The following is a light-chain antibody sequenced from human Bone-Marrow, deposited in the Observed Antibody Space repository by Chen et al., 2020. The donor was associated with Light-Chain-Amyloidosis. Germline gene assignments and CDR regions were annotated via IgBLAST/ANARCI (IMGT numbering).Light chain of an antibody. Sequence: QSALTQPASVSGSPGQSITIHCTGTSSDVGGDNHVSWYQQHPDKAPKLMIYEVTNRPSWVPDRFSGSKSDNTASLTISGLQTEDEDDYFCSSYTITNTLVFGSGTRVTVL. J-gene: IGLJ1*01. CDR2: EVT. CDR3: SSYTITNTLV. CDR1: SSDVGGDNH. V-gene: IGLV2-14*01.